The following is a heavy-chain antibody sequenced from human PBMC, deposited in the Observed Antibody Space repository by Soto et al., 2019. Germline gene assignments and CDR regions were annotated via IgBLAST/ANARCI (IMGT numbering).Heavy chain of an antibody. J-gene: IGHJ3*02. D-gene: IGHD1-26*01. CDR1: GDSVSSNSAA. CDR2: TYYRSKWYN. CDR3: ARDLLVGSQLVGPAFDI. Sequence: KQSQTLSLTCAISGDSVSSNSAAWNWIRQSPSRGLEWLGRTYYRSKWYNDYAVSVKSRITINPDTSKNQFSLQLNSVTPEDTAVYYCARDLLVGSQLVGPAFDIWGQGTMVTVSS. V-gene: IGHV6-1*01.